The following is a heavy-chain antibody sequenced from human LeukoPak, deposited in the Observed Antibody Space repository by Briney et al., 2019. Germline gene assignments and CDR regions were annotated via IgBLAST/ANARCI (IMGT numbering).Heavy chain of an antibody. CDR3: ARGGLTTPTLIDY. Sequence: PAGGSLRLSCAASGFTFSSYAMSWVRQAPGKGLEWVSAISGSGGSTYYADSVKGRFTISRDNSKNTLYLQMNSLRAEDTAVYYCARGGLTTPTLIDYWGQGTLVTVSS. D-gene: IGHD4-11*01. CDR2: ISGSGGST. J-gene: IGHJ4*02. V-gene: IGHV3-23*01. CDR1: GFTFSSYA.